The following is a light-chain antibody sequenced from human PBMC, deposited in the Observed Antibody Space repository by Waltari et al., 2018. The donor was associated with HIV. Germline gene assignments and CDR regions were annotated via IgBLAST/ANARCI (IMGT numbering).Light chain of an antibody. CDR2: EVT. CDR3: CSYAGSSTWV. CDR1: SSDVDSYNI. J-gene: IGLJ3*02. Sequence: QSALTQPASVSGSPGQSTTISCPGTSSDVDSYNIVSWYQHHPGKAPKLTIYEVTKRPSGVSNRFSGSKSGNTASLTISGLQAEDEADYYCCSYAGSSTWVFGGGTKLTVL. V-gene: IGLV2-23*02.